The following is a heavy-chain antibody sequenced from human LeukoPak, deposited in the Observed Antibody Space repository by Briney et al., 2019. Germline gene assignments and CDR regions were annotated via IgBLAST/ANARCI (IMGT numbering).Heavy chain of an antibody. Sequence: SETLSLTCTVSGGSISSSSYYWGWIRQPPGKGLEWIGSIYYSGSTYYNPSLKSRVTISVDTSKNQFSLKLSSVTAADTAVYYCASTYSNGWYEDYWGQGTLVTVSS. CDR2: IYYSGST. J-gene: IGHJ4*02. V-gene: IGHV4-39*01. D-gene: IGHD6-19*01. CDR1: GGSISSSSYY. CDR3: ASTYSNGWYEDY.